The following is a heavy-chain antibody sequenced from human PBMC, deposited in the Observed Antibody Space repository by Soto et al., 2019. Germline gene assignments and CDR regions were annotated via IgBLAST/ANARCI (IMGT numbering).Heavy chain of an antibody. D-gene: IGHD6-13*01. V-gene: IGHV3-23*01. CDR1: GFTFSSYA. CDR2: ISGSGGNT. CDR3: AKGGWVDIAAAGAQFDY. J-gene: IGHJ4*02. Sequence: SLRLSCAASGFTFSSYAKSWVRQAPGKGLEWVSAISGSGGNTYYADSVKGRFTISRDNSKNTLYLQVNSLRAEDTAVYYCAKGGWVDIAAAGAQFDYWGQGTLVTVSS.